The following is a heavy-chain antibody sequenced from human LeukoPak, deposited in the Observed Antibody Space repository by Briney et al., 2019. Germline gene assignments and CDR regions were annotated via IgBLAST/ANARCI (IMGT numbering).Heavy chain of an antibody. CDR2: ISYDGSNK. CDR3: ARDTGYSSGWYYFDY. V-gene: IGHV3-30-3*01. J-gene: IGHJ4*02. D-gene: IGHD6-19*01. CDR1: GFTFSSYA. Sequence: GGSLRLSCAASGFTFSSYAMHWVRQAPGKELEWVAVISYDGSNKYYADSVKGRFTISRDNSKNTLYLQMNSLRAEDTAVYYCARDTGYSSGWYYFDYWGQGTLVTVSS.